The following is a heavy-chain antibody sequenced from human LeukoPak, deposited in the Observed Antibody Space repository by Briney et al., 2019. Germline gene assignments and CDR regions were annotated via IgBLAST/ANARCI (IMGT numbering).Heavy chain of an antibody. D-gene: IGHD3-22*01. Sequence: SETLSLTCTVPGYSISSGYYWGWIRQPPGKGLEWIGEIYHSGSTNYNPSLKSRVTISADSSKNQFSLRLTSVTTTDTAVYYCARGPNNDNRDAFDIWGQGTVVAVAP. CDR2: IYHSGST. J-gene: IGHJ3*02. CDR3: ARGPNNDNRDAFDI. V-gene: IGHV4-38-2*02. CDR1: GYSISSGYY.